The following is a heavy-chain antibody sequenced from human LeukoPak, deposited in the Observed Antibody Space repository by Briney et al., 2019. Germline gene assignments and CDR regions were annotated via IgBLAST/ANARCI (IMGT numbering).Heavy chain of an antibody. D-gene: IGHD6-19*01. CDR2: ISATGGST. J-gene: IGHJ4*02. CDR1: GFTFSSYG. CDR3: AKGGYSSGWRNYFDY. Sequence: GGSLRLFCAASGFTFSSYGITWVRQAPGKGLEWVSTISATGGSTYYADSVKGRFTISRDNSKDTLYLQMNSLRAEDTAVYYCAKGGYSSGWRNYFDYWGQGTLVTVSS. V-gene: IGHV3-23*01.